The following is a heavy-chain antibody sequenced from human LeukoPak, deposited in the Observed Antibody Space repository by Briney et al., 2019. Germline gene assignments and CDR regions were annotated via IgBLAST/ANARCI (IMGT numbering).Heavy chain of an antibody. J-gene: IGHJ5*02. V-gene: IGHV4-39*07. CDR3: AREPDA. Sequence: PSETLSRTCTVSGDSISGSNYHWRWIRQPPGKGLEWLGTVHHTGRAFYNPSLRGRTTVSVDTSKNEFSLKLTSVTAADKAVYYCAREPDAWGQGILVIVSS. CDR2: VHHTGRA. CDR1: GDSISGSNYH.